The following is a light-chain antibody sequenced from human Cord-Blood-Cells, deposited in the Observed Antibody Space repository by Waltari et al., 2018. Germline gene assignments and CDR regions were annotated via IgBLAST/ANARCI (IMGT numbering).Light chain of an antibody. Sequence: QSALTQPPSASGSPGQSVTISCTATSSDVGGYNYVSWYQQHPGKAPKLMIYEVSKLPSGVPDRFSGSKSGNTASLTVSGLQAEDEADYYCSSYAGSNNLVFGGGTKLTVL. CDR2: EVS. CDR1: SSDVGGYNY. J-gene: IGLJ3*02. CDR3: SSYAGSNNLV. V-gene: IGLV2-8*01.